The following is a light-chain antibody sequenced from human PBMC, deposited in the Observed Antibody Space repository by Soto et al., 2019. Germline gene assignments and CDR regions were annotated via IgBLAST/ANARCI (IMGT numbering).Light chain of an antibody. CDR2: KAS. CDR3: QQYNSYSGT. V-gene: IGKV1-5*03. Sequence: DIQMTQSPSTLSASVGDRVTITCRASQSISSWLAWYQQKPGKAPKLLIYKASSLESGVPSRFSGSGSGTEFTLTISSLQPDDSETYYCQQYNSYSGTFGQGTKV. CDR1: QSISSW. J-gene: IGKJ1*01.